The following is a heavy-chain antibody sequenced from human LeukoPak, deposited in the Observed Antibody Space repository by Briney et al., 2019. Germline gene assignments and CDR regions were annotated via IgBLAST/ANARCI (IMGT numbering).Heavy chain of an antibody. CDR3: ASGSRDGYNYRFDY. Sequence: GGALRLFCAASGFTFITYSMNWVRQAPGKGLEWVSFIGSSSSTMYYADYVKGRFTISRDDAKNSLYLQMNSLRAEDTDVYYCASGSRDGYNYRFDYWGQGTLVTVSS. D-gene: IGHD5-24*01. CDR1: GFTFITYS. V-gene: IGHV3-48*04. J-gene: IGHJ4*02. CDR2: IGSSSSTM.